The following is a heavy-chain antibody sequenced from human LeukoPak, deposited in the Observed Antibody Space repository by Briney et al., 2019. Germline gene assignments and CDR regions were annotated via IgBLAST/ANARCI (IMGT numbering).Heavy chain of an antibody. J-gene: IGHJ3*01. V-gene: IGHV4-39*01. CDR3: AHFRGGAFDF. Sequence: SETLSLTCTVSGGSISSSSFYWGWIRQPPGRGLEWIGSIYYSGSTYYNPSLKSRVTISVDTSKNEFSLRLSSVAAADTAVYYCAHFRGGAFDFWGRGTMVTVSS. CDR2: IYYSGST. D-gene: IGHD3-16*01. CDR1: GGSISSSSFY.